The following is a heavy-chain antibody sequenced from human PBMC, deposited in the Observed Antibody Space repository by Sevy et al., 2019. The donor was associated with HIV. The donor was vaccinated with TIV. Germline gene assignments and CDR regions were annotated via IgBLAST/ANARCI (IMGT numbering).Heavy chain of an antibody. V-gene: IGHV3-21*06. CDR1: GFNFRDYS. J-gene: IGHJ4*02. Sequence: GGCLRLSCVVSGFNFRDYSVNWVRQAPGKGLEWVSSINNDGTYIFYGDSVKGRFTVSRDNAKNSLYLHMNSLRADDTAVYYCVRDGGDEYGAGSYYGPFDYWGRGTLVTVSS. CDR3: VRDGGDEYGAGSYYGPFDY. D-gene: IGHD3-10*01. CDR2: INNDGTYI.